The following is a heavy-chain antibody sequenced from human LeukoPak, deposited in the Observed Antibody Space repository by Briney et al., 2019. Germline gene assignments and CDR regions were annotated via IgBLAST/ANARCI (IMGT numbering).Heavy chain of an antibody. Sequence: SETLSLTCAVYGGSSSGYYWSWIRQPPGKGLEWIGEINHSGSTNYNPSLKSRVTISVDTSKNQFSLKLSSVTAADTAVYYCARRTLLWFGELFGRNWFDPWGQGTLVTVSS. CDR3: ARRTLLWFGELFGRNWFDP. CDR1: GGSSSGYY. V-gene: IGHV4-34*01. CDR2: INHSGST. D-gene: IGHD3-10*01. J-gene: IGHJ5*02.